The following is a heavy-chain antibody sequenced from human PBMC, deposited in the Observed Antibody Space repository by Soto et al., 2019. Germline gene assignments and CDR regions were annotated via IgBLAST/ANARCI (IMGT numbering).Heavy chain of an antibody. CDR3: ASTIFGVVSSTVWFDP. D-gene: IGHD3-3*01. Sequence: SETLSLTCTVSGGSISSGDYYWSWIRQPPGKGLEWIGYIYYSGSTYYNPSLKSRVTISVDTSKNQFSLKLSSVTAADTAVYYCASTIFGVVSSTVWFDPWGQGTLVTVSS. V-gene: IGHV4-30-4*01. J-gene: IGHJ5*02. CDR1: GGSISSGDYY. CDR2: IYYSGST.